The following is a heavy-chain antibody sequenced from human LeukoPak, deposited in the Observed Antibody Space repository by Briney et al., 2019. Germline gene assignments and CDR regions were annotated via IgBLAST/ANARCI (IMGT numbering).Heavy chain of an antibody. CDR3: ARNGRVITDY. V-gene: IGHV3-48*04. J-gene: IGHJ4*02. CDR1: GFTFSSYS. Sequence: PGGSLRLSCAASGFTFSSYSMNWVRQAPGKGLEWVSYISSSSSTIYYADSVKGRFTTSRDNAKNSLYLQMNSLRAEDTAVYYCARNGRVITDYWGQGTLVTVSS. D-gene: IGHD3/OR15-3a*01. CDR2: ISSSSSTI.